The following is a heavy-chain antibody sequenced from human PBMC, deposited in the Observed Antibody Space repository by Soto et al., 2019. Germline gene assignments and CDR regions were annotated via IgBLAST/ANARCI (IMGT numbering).Heavy chain of an antibody. J-gene: IGHJ6*02. CDR1: GGTFSSYA. Sequence: QVQLVQSGAEVTKPGSSVKVSCKASGGTFSSYAISWVRQAPGQGLEWMGGIIPIFGTANYAQKFQGRVTITADESTSTAYMELSSLRSEDTAVYYCARKEGIQLWSYYYYGMDVWGQGTTVTVSS. D-gene: IGHD5-18*01. V-gene: IGHV1-69*12. CDR3: ARKEGIQLWSYYYYGMDV. CDR2: IIPIFGTA.